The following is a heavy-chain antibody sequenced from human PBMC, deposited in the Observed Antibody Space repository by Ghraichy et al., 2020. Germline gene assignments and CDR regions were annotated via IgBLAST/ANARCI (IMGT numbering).Heavy chain of an antibody. Sequence: GGSLRLSCAASGFTFSSYSMNWVRQAPGKGLEWVSYISSGSSTIYYADSVKGRFTISRDNAKNSLFLQMNSLRDEDTAVYYCATVRWVRGNSDYWGQGTLVTVSS. CDR3: ATVRWVRGNSDY. CDR2: ISSGSSTI. J-gene: IGHJ4*02. D-gene: IGHD3-10*01. V-gene: IGHV3-48*02. CDR1: GFTFSSYS.